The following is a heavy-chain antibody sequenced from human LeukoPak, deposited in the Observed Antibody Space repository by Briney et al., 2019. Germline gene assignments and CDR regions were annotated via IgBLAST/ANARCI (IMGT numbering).Heavy chain of an antibody. CDR2: IYYSGST. Sequence: SETLSLTCTVSGGSISSSGYYWGWIRQPPGKGLEWIGSIYYSGSTYYNPSLKSRVTISVDTSKNQFSLKLSSVTAADTALYYCARDSDIAVAATSAFGFDPWGQGTLVTVSS. J-gene: IGHJ5*02. D-gene: IGHD6-19*01. CDR3: ARDSDIAVAATSAFGFDP. CDR1: GGSISSSGYY. V-gene: IGHV4-39*07.